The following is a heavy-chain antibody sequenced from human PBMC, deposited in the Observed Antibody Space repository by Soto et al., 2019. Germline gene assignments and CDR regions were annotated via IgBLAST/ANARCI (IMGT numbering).Heavy chain of an antibody. CDR1: GAPINKFY. CDR2: IYNGEST. Sequence: QMQLQESGPGLVKPSETMSLTCTASGAPINKFYWNWVRQPPGKGLEWIGHIYNGESTNYNPSLKSRVTISADTSKNQFSLKLGSVTAADTAVYYCAQTTGWAGFDYWGQGILVIVSS. CDR3: AQTTGWAGFDY. J-gene: IGHJ4*02. D-gene: IGHD6-19*01. V-gene: IGHV4-59*01.